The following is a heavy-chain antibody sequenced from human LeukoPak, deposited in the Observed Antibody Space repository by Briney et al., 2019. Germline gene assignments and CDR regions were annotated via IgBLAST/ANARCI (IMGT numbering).Heavy chain of an antibody. CDR1: GYTFTSYV. V-gene: IGHV1-18*01. J-gene: IGHJ4*02. CDR2: ISAYNGNT. CDR3: TRAPPIDVGLDYFDY. Sequence: ASVKVSCKASGYTFTSYVISWVRQAPGQGLEWMGWISAYNGNTNYAQKLQGRVTMTTDTSTSTAYMELRSLRSDDTAVYYCTRAPPIDVGLDYFDYWGQGTLVTVSS.